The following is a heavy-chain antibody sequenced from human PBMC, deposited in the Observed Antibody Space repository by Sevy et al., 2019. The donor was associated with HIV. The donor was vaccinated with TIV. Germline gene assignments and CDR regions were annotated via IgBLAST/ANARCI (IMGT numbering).Heavy chain of an antibody. Sequence: SETLSLTCTVSGGSVSSGSYFWSWIRQPPGKGLEWIGYIYYSGSTNYNPSLESRVTISLDTSKNHFSLKLTSVTAADTAVYYCARDSAVVSNYALVYWGQGTLVTVSS. CDR2: IYYSGST. D-gene: IGHD4-4*01. CDR3: ARDSAVVSNYALVY. CDR1: GGSVSSGSYF. V-gene: IGHV4-61*03. J-gene: IGHJ4*02.